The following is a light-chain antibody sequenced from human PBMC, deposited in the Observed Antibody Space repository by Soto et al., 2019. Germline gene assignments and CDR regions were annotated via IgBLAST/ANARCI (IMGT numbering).Light chain of an antibody. J-gene: IGKJ4*01. CDR2: GAS. CDR1: QSVSSN. CDR3: QQSYSTFLT. V-gene: IGKV3-15*01. Sequence: EIVMTQSPATLSVSPGERATLSCRASQSVSSNLAWYQQKPGQAPRLLIYGASTRATGIPARFSGSGSGTEFTLTISSLQSEDFATYYCQQSYSTFLTFGGGTKVDIK.